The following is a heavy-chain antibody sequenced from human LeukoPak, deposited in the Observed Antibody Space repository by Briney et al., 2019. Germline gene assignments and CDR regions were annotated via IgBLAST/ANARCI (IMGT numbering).Heavy chain of an antibody. Sequence: SQTLSLTCTVSNGLISSGAYYWSWIRQHPGKGLEWIGYIYYSGSTGHNPSLKSRVTISVDTSKNQFSLNLSSVTAADTAVYYCARAYVSSWYRWFDPWGQGTLVTVSS. V-gene: IGHV4-31*03. CDR3: ARAYVSSWYRWFDP. D-gene: IGHD6-13*01. CDR2: IYYSGST. CDR1: NGLISSGAYY. J-gene: IGHJ5*02.